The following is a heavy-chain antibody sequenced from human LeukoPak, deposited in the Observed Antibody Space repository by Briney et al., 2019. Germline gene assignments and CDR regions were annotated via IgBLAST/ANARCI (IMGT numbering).Heavy chain of an antibody. V-gene: IGHV1-2*02. CDR3: ARTLTGGRGGYFDY. CDR2: IIPNSGGT. CDR1: GYTFTNYA. D-gene: IGHD3-9*01. J-gene: IGHJ4*02. Sequence: ASVKVSCKASGYTFTNYAMNWVRQAPGQGLEWMGWIIPNSGGTNYAQRFQGRVTMTRDTSISTAYMELTSLRSDDTAVYYCARTLTGGRGGYFDYWGQGTLVTVSS.